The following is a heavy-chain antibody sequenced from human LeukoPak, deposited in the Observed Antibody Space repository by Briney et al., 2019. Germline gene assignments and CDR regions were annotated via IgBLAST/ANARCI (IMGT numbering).Heavy chain of an antibody. Sequence: ASVKVSCKASGYTFTGYYMHWVRQAPGQGLEWMGWINPNSGGTNYAQKFQGRVTMTTDTSTSTAYMELRSLRSDDTAVYYCAGPWGDSSGYYYVNAFDIWGQGTMVTVSS. CDR2: INPNSGGT. V-gene: IGHV1-2*02. CDR1: GYTFTGYY. CDR3: AGPWGDSSGYYYVNAFDI. J-gene: IGHJ3*02. D-gene: IGHD3-22*01.